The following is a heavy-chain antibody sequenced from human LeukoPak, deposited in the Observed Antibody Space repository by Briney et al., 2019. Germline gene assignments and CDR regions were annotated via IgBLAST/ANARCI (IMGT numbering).Heavy chain of an antibody. J-gene: IGHJ1*01. Sequence: GGSLRLSCAASGFTFSSYAMSWVRQAPGKGLEWVSAISGSGGSTYYADSVKGRFTISRDNSKNTLYLQMNSLRAEDTAVYYCAKLGPGIAAAGTAEYFQHWGQGTLVTVSS. D-gene: IGHD6-13*01. CDR3: AKLGPGIAAAGTAEYFQH. V-gene: IGHV3-23*01. CDR2: ISGSGGST. CDR1: GFTFSSYA.